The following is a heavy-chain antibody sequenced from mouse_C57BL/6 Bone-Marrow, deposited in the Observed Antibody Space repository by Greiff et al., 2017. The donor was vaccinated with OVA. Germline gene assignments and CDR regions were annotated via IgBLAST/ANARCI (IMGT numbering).Heavy chain of an antibody. Sequence: QVQLQQSGAELVRPGASVTLSCKASGYTFTDYEMHWVKQTPVHGLEWIGAIDPETGGTAYNQKFKGKAILTADKSSSTAYMELRSLTSEDSAVYYCTNSYYDYDVGVQDYWGQGTSGTVSS. J-gene: IGHJ4*01. CDR3: TNSYYDYDVGVQDY. D-gene: IGHD2-4*01. CDR2: IDPETGGT. CDR1: GYTFTDYE. V-gene: IGHV1-15*01.